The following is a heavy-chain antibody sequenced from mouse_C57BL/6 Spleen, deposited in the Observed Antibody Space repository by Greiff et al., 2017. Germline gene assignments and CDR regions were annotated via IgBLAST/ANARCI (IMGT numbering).Heavy chain of an antibody. J-gene: IGHJ2*01. Sequence: QVQLKQSGAELARPGASVKLSCKASGYTFTSYGISWVKQRTGQGLEWIGEIYPRSGNTYYNEKFKGKATLTADKSSSTAYMELRSLTSEDSAVYFCARDPGNYYGSSSYYFDYWGQGTTLTVSS. V-gene: IGHV1-81*01. CDR1: GYTFTSYG. D-gene: IGHD1-1*01. CDR2: IYPRSGNT. CDR3: ARDPGNYYGSSSYYFDY.